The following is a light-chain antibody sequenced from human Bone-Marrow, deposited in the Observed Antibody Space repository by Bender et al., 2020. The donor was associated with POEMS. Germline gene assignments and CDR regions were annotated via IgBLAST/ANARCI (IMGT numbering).Light chain of an antibody. V-gene: IGLV4-69*01. CDR1: SGHSNYA. CDR3: QTWGTGIRV. J-gene: IGLJ3*02. CDR2: VNSDGSH. Sequence: QLALTQSPSASASLGASVKLTCTLSSGHSNYAIAWHQQQPEKGPRYLMKVNSDGSHSKGDGIPDRFSGSSSGAERYLTISSLQSEDEAEYYCQTWGTGIRVFGGGTKLTVL.